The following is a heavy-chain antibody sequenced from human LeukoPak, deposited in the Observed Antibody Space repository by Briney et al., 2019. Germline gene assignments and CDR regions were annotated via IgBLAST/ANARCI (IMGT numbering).Heavy chain of an antibody. Sequence: PSETLSLTCTVSGYSISSGYYWGWIRQPPGKGLEWIGSIYHSGSTYYNPSLKSRVTISVDTSKNQFSLKLSSVTAADTAVYYCARAWELAPVWFDPWGQGTLVTVSS. V-gene: IGHV4-38-2*02. J-gene: IGHJ5*02. CDR1: GYSISSGYY. CDR3: ARAWELAPVWFDP. CDR2: IYHSGST. D-gene: IGHD1-26*01.